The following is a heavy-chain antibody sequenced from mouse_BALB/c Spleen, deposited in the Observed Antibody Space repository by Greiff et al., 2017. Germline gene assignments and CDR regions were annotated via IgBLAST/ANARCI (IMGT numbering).Heavy chain of an antibody. J-gene: IGHJ4*01. CDR3: ARGTTAYAMDY. CDR1: GYSFTGYI. V-gene: IGHV1S135*01. Sequence: VQLQQSGPELGKPGASVKISCKASGYSFTGYIMYWVKQSHRKSLEWIGYIDLYNGGTSYNQKYKGKATLTVDKSSSTAYMHLNSLTSEDSAIEYCARGTTAYAMDYWGQGTSVTVSS. D-gene: IGHD1-2*01. CDR2: IDLYNGGT.